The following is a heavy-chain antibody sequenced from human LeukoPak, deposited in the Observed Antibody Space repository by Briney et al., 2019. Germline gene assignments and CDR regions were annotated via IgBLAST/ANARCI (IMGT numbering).Heavy chain of an antibody. Sequence: SETLSLTCTVSGGSMSGFHWSWIRQPPGEGLEWIGYIYYSGSTKYNASLKSRVTISLDTSKNQFSLELTSVTAADTAVYYCARLATAGYLDYWGQETLVTVSS. V-gene: IGHV4-59*08. CDR1: GGSMSGFH. D-gene: IGHD6-19*01. CDR2: IYYSGST. CDR3: ARLATAGYLDY. J-gene: IGHJ4*02.